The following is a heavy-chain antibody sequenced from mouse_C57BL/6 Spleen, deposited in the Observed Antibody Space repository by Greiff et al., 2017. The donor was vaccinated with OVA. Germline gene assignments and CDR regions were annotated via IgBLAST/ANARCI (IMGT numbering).Heavy chain of an antibody. J-gene: IGHJ2*01. D-gene: IGHD5-5*01. Sequence: EVKLVESEGGLVQPGSSMKLSCTASGFTFSDYYMAWVRQVPEKGLEWVANINYDGSSTYYLDSLKSRFIISRDNAKNILYLQMSSLKSEDTATYYCARDYHLDYWGQGTTLTVSS. CDR2: INYDGSST. CDR3: ARDYHLDY. V-gene: IGHV5-16*01. CDR1: GFTFSDYY.